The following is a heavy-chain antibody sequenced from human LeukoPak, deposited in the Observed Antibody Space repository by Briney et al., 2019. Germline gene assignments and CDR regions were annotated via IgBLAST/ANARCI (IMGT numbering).Heavy chain of an antibody. J-gene: IGHJ4*02. CDR1: GGSISSSSYY. Sequence: PSETLSLTCTVSGGSISSSSYYWGWIRQPPGTGLEWIGSVYYGGGTYYSPSLKSRVTISVDTSKNQFSLKLSSVTAADTAVYYCASTYYDFWSGYNPYWGQGTLVTVSS. CDR2: VYYGGGT. CDR3: ASTYYDFWSGYNPY. D-gene: IGHD3-3*01. V-gene: IGHV4-39*01.